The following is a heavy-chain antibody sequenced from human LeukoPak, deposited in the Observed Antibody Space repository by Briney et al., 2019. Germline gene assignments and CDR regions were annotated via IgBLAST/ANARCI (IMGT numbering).Heavy chain of an antibody. V-gene: IGHV4-59*01. CDR3: ARTRYSYGTGDAFDI. D-gene: IGHD5-18*01. J-gene: IGHJ3*02. CDR1: GGSISSYY. Sequence: SETLSLTCTVSGGSISSYYWSWIRRPPGKGLEWIGYIYYSGSTNYNPSLKSRVTISVDTSKNQFSLKLSSVTAADTAVYYCARTRYSYGTGDAFDIWGQGTMVTVSS. CDR2: IYYSGST.